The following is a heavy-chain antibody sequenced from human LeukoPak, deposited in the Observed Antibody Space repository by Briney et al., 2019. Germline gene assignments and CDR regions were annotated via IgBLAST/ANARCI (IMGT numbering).Heavy chain of an antibody. D-gene: IGHD5-12*01. V-gene: IGHV1-18*01. CDR1: GYTFTSYG. Sequence: ASVTVSCKASGYTFTSYGISWVRQAPGQGLEWMGWISAYNGNTNYAQKLQGRVTMTTDTSTSTAYMELRSLRSDDTAVYYCARVPYSGYDYYYYGMDVWGQGTTVTVSS. CDR3: ARVPYSGYDYYYYGMDV. CDR2: ISAYNGNT. J-gene: IGHJ6*02.